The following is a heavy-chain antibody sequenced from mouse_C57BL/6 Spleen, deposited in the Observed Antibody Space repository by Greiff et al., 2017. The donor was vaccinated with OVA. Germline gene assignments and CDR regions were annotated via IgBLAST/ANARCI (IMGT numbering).Heavy chain of an antibody. CDR3: ARDGGYGNYEFAY. D-gene: IGHD2-1*01. CDR2: SRNKANDYTT. J-gene: IGHJ3*01. Sequence: EVKLMESGGGLVQSGRSLRLSCATSGFTFSDFYMEWVRQAPGKGLEWIAASRNKANDYTTEYSAPVKGRFIVTRDTSQSILYLQMNALRAEDTAIYYCARDGGYGNYEFAYWGQGTLVTVSA. V-gene: IGHV7-1*01. CDR1: GFTFSDFY.